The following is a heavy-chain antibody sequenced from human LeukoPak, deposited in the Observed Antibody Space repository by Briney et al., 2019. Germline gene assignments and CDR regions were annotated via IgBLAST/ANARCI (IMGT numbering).Heavy chain of an antibody. V-gene: IGHV4-30-2*01. CDR3: ARGGGDYYGSGTYSIFDF. D-gene: IGHD3-10*01. CDR1: GDSLSSGGSS. Sequence: SETVSLTCDVSGDSLSSGGSSGSWVRRPRGRDVEWIGYIYRSGNPYYKPSLNSRVTISVDRSKNQFSLELNSVTAADTAVYYCARGGGDYYGSGTYSIFDFWGQGTLVTVSS. J-gene: IGHJ4*02. CDR2: IYRSGNP.